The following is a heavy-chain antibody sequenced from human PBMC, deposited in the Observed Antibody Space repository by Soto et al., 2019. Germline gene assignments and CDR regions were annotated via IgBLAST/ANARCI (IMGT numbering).Heavy chain of an antibody. V-gene: IGHV4-39*01. D-gene: IGHD6-6*01. CDR3: ARLAAHYYYYMDV. CDR2: IYYSGST. CDR1: GGSISSSSYY. J-gene: IGHJ6*03. Sequence: QLQLQESGPGLVKPSETLSLTCTVSGGSISSSSYYWGWIRQPPGKGLERIGSIYYSGSTYYNPSLKSRVTISVDTSKNQFSLKLSSVTAADTAVYYCARLAAHYYYYMDVWGKGTTVTVSS.